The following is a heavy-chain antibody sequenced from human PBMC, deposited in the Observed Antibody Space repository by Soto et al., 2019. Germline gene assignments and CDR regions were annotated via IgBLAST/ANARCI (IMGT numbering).Heavy chain of an antibody. V-gene: IGHV3-30*18. CDR3: AKGRRYYYYYGVDV. Sequence: GGSLRLSCAASGFTFSSYGMHWVRQAPGKGLEWVAVISYDGGNNYYTDSVKGRFTISRDNSKSTLFLQMNSLRAEDTALYYCAKGRRYYYYYGVDVWGQGTTVTVSS. CDR2: ISYDGGNN. CDR1: GFTFSSYG. J-gene: IGHJ6*02.